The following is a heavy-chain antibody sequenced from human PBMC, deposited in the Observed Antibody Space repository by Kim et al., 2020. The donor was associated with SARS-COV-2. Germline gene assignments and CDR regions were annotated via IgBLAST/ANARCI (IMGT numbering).Heavy chain of an antibody. Sequence: GGSLRLSCAASGFTFSSYSMNWVRQAPGKGLEWVSYISSSSSTIYYADSVKGRFTISRDNAKNSLYLQMNSLRAEDTAVYYCARDRVVVPAAIEGYYYYGMDVWGPGSTVTVSS. CDR3: ARDRVVVPAAIEGYYYYGMDV. J-gene: IGHJ6*02. CDR2: ISSSSSTI. D-gene: IGHD2-2*01. V-gene: IGHV3-48*04. CDR1: GFTFSSYS.